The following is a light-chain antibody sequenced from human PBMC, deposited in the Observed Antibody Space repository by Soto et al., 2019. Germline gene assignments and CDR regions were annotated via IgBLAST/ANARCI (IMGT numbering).Light chain of an antibody. J-gene: IGKJ1*01. CDR1: PAIASF. V-gene: IGKV1-5*03. CDR3: QHYNSYSEA. CDR2: KAS. Sequence: IPLTQSPSSLSASVGDRVTITCRASPAIASFLAWYQQKPGKAPKLLIYKASTLKSGVPSRFSGSGSGTEFTLTISSLQPDDFATYYCQHYNSYSEAFGQGTKVELK.